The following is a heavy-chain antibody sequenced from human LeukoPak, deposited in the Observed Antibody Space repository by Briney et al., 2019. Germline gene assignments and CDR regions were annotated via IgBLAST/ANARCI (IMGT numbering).Heavy chain of an antibody. J-gene: IGHJ5*02. Sequence: HSGGSLRLSCAASGFTFSSYSMNWVRQAPGKGLEWVSYISSSSSTIYYADSVKGRFTISRDNAKNSLYLQMNSLRAEDTAVYYCARDTAMVRNWFDPWGQGTLVTVSS. CDR3: ARDTAMVRNWFDP. CDR1: GFTFSSYS. V-gene: IGHV3-48*04. CDR2: ISSSSSTI. D-gene: IGHD5-18*01.